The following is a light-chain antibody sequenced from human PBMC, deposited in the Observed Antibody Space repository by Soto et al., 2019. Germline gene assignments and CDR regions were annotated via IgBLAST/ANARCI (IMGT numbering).Light chain of an antibody. J-gene: IGKJ1*01. V-gene: IGKV1-5*03. CDR1: QSISSW. CDR3: KQYNSYWT. Sequence: IQLTQSPSTLSSSLGDSVTITCRASQSISSWLAWYQQKPGKAPKLLIYKASSLESGVPSRFSGSGSGTESTLTISSLQPDDFATYYCKQYNSYWTFGQGTKVDIK. CDR2: KAS.